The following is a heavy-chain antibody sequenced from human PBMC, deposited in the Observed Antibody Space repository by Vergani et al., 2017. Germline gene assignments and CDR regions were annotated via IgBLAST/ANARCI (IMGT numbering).Heavy chain of an antibody. V-gene: IGHV1-45*02. J-gene: IGHJ6*02. Sequence: QMQLVQSGAEVKKTGSSVKVSCKASGYTFTYRYLHWVRQAPGQALEWMGWITPFNGNTNYAQKFQDRVTITRDRSMSTAYMELSSLRSEDTAMYYCAKARDPNCKGGNCYSYYYGLDLWGQGTTVTVSS. CDR2: ITPFNGNT. D-gene: IGHD2-15*01. CDR1: GYTFTYRY. CDR3: AKARDPNCKGGNCYSYYYGLDL.